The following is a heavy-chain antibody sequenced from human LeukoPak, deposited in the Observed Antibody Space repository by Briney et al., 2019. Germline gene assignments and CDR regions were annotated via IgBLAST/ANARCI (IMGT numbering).Heavy chain of an antibody. V-gene: IGHV3-30*18. Sequence: GGSLRLSCAASGFTFSSYGMHWVRQAPGKGLEWVAVISYDGSNKYYADSVKGRFTISRDNSKNTLYLQMNSLRAEDTAVYYCAKAHYDFWSGYSEIYYYYGMDVWGQGTTVTVSS. CDR1: GFTFSSYG. CDR2: ISYDGSNK. J-gene: IGHJ6*02. D-gene: IGHD3-3*01. CDR3: AKAHYDFWSGYSEIYYYYGMDV.